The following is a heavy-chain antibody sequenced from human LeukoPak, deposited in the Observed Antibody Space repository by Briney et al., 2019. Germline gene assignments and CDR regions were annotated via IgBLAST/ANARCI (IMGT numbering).Heavy chain of an antibody. D-gene: IGHD6-19*01. CDR3: AKDWPSGWYDSISRRFDY. J-gene: IGHJ4*02. V-gene: IGHV3-23*01. CDR1: GFTFSSYA. CDR2: ISGSGGST. Sequence: PGGSLRLSCAASGFTFSSYAMSWVRQAPGKGLEWVSAISGSGGSTYYADSVKGRFTISRDNSKNTLYLQMNSLRAEDTAVYYCAKDWPSGWYDSISRRFDYWGQGTLVTVSS.